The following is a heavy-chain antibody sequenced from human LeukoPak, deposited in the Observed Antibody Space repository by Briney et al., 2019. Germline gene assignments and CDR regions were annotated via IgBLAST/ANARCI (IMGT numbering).Heavy chain of an antibody. CDR2: ISSSGSTI. CDR3: ARDLYYDSSGYYSRY. D-gene: IGHD3-22*01. V-gene: IGHV3-11*01. CDR1: GFTLSDYY. J-gene: IGHJ4*02. Sequence: PGGSLRLSCAGSGFTLSDYYMRWIRQAPGKGLEWVSYISSSGSTIYYADSVKGRFTISRDNAKNSLYLQMNSLRAEDTAVYYCARDLYYDSSGYYSRYWGQGTLVTVSS.